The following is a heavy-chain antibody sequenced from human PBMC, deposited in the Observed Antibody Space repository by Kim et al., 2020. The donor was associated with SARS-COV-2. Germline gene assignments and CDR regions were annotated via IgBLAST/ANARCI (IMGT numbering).Heavy chain of an antibody. Sequence: SETLSLTCTVSGGSISSYYWSWIRQPPGKGLEWIGYIYYSGSTNYNPSLKSRVTISVDTSKTPFSLKLSSVTAADTAVYYCARAVGATFSVAFDIWGQGTLLTGSS. CDR2: IYYSGST. D-gene: IGHD1-26*01. J-gene: IGHJ3*02. V-gene: IGHV4-59*08. CDR1: GGSISSYY. CDR3: ARAVGATFSVAFDI.